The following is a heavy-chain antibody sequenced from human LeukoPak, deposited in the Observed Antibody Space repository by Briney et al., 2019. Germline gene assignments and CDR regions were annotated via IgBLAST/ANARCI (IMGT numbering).Heavy chain of an antibody. CDR1: AGSINTYY. D-gene: IGHD1-20*01. J-gene: IGHJ5*02. Sequence: SETLSLTCTVSAGSINTYYWNWTRQPPGKGLEWIGYIYHSGVTNSNPSLKSRVTISVDTSKNQFSLKLSSVTAADTAVYYCAGDPYNYKWFDIWGQGTLVTVSS. CDR2: IYHSGVT. CDR3: AGDPYNYKWFDI. V-gene: IGHV4-59*01.